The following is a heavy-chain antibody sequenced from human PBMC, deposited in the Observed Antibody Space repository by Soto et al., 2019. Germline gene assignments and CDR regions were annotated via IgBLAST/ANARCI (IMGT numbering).Heavy chain of an antibody. CDR1: RVSFISIISS. CDR3: ARLNGYCVSTKCHGYYGMD. J-gene: IGHJ6*01. CDR2: IYYSGST. Sequence: PSETLSLTCTLPRVSFISIISSWGLFRQPPGKGLEWIGSIYYSGSTYYNPSLKSRVTISVDTSKNQFSLKLSSVTAADTAVYYCARLNGYCVSTKCHGYYGMD. D-gene: IGHD2-2*03. V-gene: IGHV4-39*01.